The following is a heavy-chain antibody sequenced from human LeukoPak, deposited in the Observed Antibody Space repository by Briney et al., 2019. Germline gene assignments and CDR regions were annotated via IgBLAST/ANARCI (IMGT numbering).Heavy chain of an antibody. D-gene: IGHD6-19*01. CDR1: GYIFTGQY. CDR2: INPKSGDT. J-gene: IGHJ4*02. CDR3: ARDARYSSGWYMETPPDY. V-gene: IGHV1-2*02. Sequence: ASVKVSCKASGYIFTGQYMHWVRQAPGQGLEWMGWINPKSGDTKYAQKFQGRVTMIRDTSISTAYVELSRLRSDDTAVYYCARDARYSSGWYMETPPDYWGQGTLVTVSS.